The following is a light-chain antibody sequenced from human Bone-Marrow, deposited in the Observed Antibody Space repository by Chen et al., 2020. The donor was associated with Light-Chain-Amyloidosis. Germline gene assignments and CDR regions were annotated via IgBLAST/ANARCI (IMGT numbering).Light chain of an antibody. J-gene: IGLJ3*02. Sequence: SYELTQPPSVSVSPGQTARITCSGDALPKQYVYWFQQKPGQAPLLGMYKDNERPSGIPERFSGSSSGTTFTLTISRVQTEDEADYYCQSTDSTATYGVFGGGTQLTVL. CDR1: ALPKQY. V-gene: IGLV3-25*03. CDR2: KDN. CDR3: QSTDSTATYGV.